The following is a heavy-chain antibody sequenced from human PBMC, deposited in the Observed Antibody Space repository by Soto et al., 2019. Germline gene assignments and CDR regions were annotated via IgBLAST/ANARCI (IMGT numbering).Heavy chain of an antibody. V-gene: IGHV1-18*01. Sequence: ASVKVSCKAAGYAFTSNGISWVRQAPGQGLEWMGWISAYNGNTNYAQKLQGRVTMTTDTSTSTAYMELRSLRSDDTAVYYCARDLFAPDYDILTGLDAFDIWGQGTMVTVSS. D-gene: IGHD3-9*01. CDR3: ARDLFAPDYDILTGLDAFDI. CDR1: GYAFTSNG. CDR2: ISAYNGNT. J-gene: IGHJ3*02.